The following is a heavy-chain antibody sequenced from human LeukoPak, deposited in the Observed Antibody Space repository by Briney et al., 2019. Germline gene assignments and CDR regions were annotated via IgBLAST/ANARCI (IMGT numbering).Heavy chain of an antibody. Sequence: GGSLRLSCAASGFTFSRYAMSWVRQAPGRGLEWVSAITGNAGSIYYADSVKGRFTISRDNSKNTLYLQVNSLRVDDTAVYYCAKLGSSWYPDYWGQGTLVTVSS. CDR1: GFTFSRYA. D-gene: IGHD6-13*01. CDR3: AKLGSSWYPDY. J-gene: IGHJ4*02. CDR2: ITGNAGSI. V-gene: IGHV3-23*01.